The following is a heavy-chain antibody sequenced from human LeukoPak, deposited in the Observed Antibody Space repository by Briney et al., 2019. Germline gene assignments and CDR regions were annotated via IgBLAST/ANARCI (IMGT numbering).Heavy chain of an antibody. V-gene: IGHV4-39*01. CDR3: ARQGWELYYFDY. J-gene: IGHJ4*02. CDR1: GGSISSSSYY. CDR2: IYYSGST. D-gene: IGHD1-26*01. Sequence: SETLSLTCTVSGGSISSSSYYWGWIRQLPGKGLEWIGSIYYSGSTYYNPSLKSRVTISVDTSKNQFSLKLSSVTAADTAVYYCARQGWELYYFDYWGQGTLVTVSS.